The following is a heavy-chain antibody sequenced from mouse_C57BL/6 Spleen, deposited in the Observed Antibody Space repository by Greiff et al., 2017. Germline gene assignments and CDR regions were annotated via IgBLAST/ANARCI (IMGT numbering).Heavy chain of an antibody. Sequence: QVQLQQPGAELVRPGTSVKLSCKASGYTFTSYWMHWVKQRPGQGLEWIGVIDPSDSYTNYNQKFKGKATLTVDTSSSTAYMQLSSLTSEDSAVYYCARDFITTVSMDDWGQGTSVTVSS. V-gene: IGHV1-59*01. CDR2: IDPSDSYT. CDR1: GYTFTSYW. D-gene: IGHD1-1*01. CDR3: ARDFITTVSMDD. J-gene: IGHJ4*01.